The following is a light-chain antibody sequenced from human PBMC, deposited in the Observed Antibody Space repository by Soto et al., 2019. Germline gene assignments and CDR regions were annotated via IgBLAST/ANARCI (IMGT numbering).Light chain of an antibody. V-gene: IGLV2-14*01. CDR3: SSYTGARKLDV. Sequence: QSALTQPASVSASPGQSITISCIGTYSDIGGYKHVSWYQQHPGKAPKLILYEASNRPSGISNRFSGSKSGNTASLTISGRQADDEAAYYCSSYTGARKLDVFGSGTKLTVL. CDR1: YSDIGGYKH. J-gene: IGLJ6*01. CDR2: EAS.